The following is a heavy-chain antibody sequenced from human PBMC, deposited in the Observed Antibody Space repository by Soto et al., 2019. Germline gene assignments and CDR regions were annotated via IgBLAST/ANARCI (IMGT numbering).Heavy chain of an antibody. CDR1: GFTFRNAW. V-gene: IGHV3-15*01. J-gene: IGHJ6*02. Sequence: LRLCCAASGFTFRNAWMSWVRQAPGKGLEWVGRIKSKTDGGTTDYAAPVKGRFTISRDDSKNTLYLQMNSLKTEDTAVYYCTTQGGYDFWSGYLAPKLHYGMDVWGQGTTVTVS. CDR2: IKSKTDGGTT. CDR3: TTQGGYDFWSGYLAPKLHYGMDV. D-gene: IGHD3-3*01.